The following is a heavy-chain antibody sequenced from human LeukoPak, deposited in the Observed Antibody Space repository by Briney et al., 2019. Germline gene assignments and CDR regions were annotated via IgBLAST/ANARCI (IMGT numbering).Heavy chain of an antibody. CDR3: ARDSLYCSGGSCYSLAFDI. Sequence: ETLSLTCTVSGGSISSYYWSWLRQPAGKGLEWIGRIHTSGSTNYNPSLTSRVTMSVDTSKNQFSLKLSSVTAADTAVYYCARDSLYCSGGSCYSLAFDIWGQGTMVTVSS. D-gene: IGHD2-15*01. V-gene: IGHV4-4*07. CDR1: GGSISSYY. J-gene: IGHJ3*02. CDR2: IHTSGST.